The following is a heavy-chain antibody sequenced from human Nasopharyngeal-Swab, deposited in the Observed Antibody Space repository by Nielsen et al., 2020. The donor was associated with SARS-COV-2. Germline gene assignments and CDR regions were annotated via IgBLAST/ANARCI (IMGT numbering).Heavy chain of an antibody. D-gene: IGHD3-22*01. V-gene: IGHV1-2*02. Sequence: ASVQVSCKTSGYTFTDYYIHWLRQVPAQGLEWVGCINPDSGDTRYAQKFQGRVTVTRDRSRSTAHIELSRLRSDDTAVYYCARDYYDNYDSDYWGQGTLVTVSS. J-gene: IGHJ4*02. CDR3: ARDYYDNYDSDY. CDR1: GYTFTDYY. CDR2: INPDSGDT.